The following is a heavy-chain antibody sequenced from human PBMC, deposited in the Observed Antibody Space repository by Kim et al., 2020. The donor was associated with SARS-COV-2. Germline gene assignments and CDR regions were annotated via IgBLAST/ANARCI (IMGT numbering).Heavy chain of an antibody. Sequence: ASVKVSCKASGYTFTSYYMHWVRQAPGQGLEWMGIINPSGGSTSYAQKFQGRVTMTRDTSTSTVYMELSSLRSEDTAVYYCARSRTAMEQNYYDSSGYPSGYWGQGTLVTVSS. V-gene: IGHV1-46*01. CDR1: GYTFTSYY. CDR2: INPSGGST. D-gene: IGHD3-22*01. CDR3: ARSRTAMEQNYYDSSGYPSGY. J-gene: IGHJ4*02.